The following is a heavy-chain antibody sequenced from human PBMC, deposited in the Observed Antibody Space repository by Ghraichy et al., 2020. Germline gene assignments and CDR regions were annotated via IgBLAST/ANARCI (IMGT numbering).Heavy chain of an antibody. CDR2: INAGNGNT. D-gene: IGHD2-8*02. J-gene: IGHJ4*02. Sequence: ASVKVSCKASGYTFTSYAMHWVRQAPGQRLEWMGWINAGNGNTKYSQKFQGRVTITRDTSASTAYMELSSLRSEDTAVYYCARSYLGYCTGGVCYPFDYWGQGTLVTVSS. CDR3: ARSYLGYCTGGVCYPFDY. CDR1: GYTFTSYA. V-gene: IGHV1-3*01.